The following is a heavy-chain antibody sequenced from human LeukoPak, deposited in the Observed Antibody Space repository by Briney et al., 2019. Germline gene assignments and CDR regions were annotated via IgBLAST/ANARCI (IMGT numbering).Heavy chain of an antibody. D-gene: IGHD2-21*01. V-gene: IGHV4-61*02. CDR3: ARAGRGDTKEGYFDY. J-gene: IGHJ4*02. CDR2: IYTSGST. Sequence: PSQTLSLTCTVSGGSISSGSYYWSWIRQPAGKGLEWIGRIYTSGSTNYNPSLKSRVTISVDTSKNQFSLKLSSVTAADTAVYYCARAGRGDTKEGYFDYWGQGTLVTVSS. CDR1: GGSISSGSYY.